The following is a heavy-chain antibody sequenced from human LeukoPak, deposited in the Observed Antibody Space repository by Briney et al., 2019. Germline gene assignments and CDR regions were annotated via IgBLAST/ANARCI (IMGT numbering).Heavy chain of an antibody. Sequence: GGSLRLSCAASGFTFSGYPIHWVRQAPGKGLEWVAVISYDGSNKYYADSVKGRFTISRDNSKNTLYLQMNNLRAEDTAVYYCATAAYDSNGFTANHDYWGQGTLVVVSS. V-gene: IGHV3-30*14. D-gene: IGHD3-22*01. CDR3: ATAAYDSNGFTANHDY. CDR1: GFTFSGYP. J-gene: IGHJ4*02. CDR2: ISYDGSNK.